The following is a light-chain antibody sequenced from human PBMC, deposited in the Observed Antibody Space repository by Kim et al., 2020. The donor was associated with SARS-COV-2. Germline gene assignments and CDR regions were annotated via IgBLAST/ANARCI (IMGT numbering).Light chain of an antibody. V-gene: IGKV3-20*01. CDR3: HQYGGSPYN. Sequence: EIVLTQSPGTLSSSPGERVTLSCRASQSISANYLAWYQQKPGQAPRLLIYGASSRATGIPDRFSGSASGTDFTLTISRLEPEDFAVYYCHQYGGSPYNFGQGTKLEI. CDR2: GAS. CDR1: QSISANY. J-gene: IGKJ2*01.